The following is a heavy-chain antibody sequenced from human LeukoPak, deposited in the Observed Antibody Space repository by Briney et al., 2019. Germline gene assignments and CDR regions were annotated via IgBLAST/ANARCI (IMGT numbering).Heavy chain of an antibody. J-gene: IGHJ4*02. Sequence: RPSETLSLTCIVSGDSIRSSGYYWGWIRQPPGKGLEWIGSMFYGETTSYSPSLQSRVTISLDTSKNQFSLRLNSVTAADTAVYYCARRGIAAAGMKAIDYWGQGTLVTVSS. CDR3: ARRGIAAAGMKAIDY. D-gene: IGHD6-13*01. CDR2: MFYGETT. V-gene: IGHV4-39*01. CDR1: GDSIRSSGYY.